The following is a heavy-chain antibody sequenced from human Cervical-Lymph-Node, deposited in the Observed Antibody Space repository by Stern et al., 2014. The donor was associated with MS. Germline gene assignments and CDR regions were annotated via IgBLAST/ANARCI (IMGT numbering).Heavy chain of an antibody. D-gene: IGHD3-10*01. CDR2: INPNSGSP. CDR3: ARGARGGRFDS. V-gene: IGHV1-8*01. CDR1: GYTFTTYD. J-gene: IGHJ4*02. Sequence: VQLVESGAEVKKPGASVKVSCAASGYTFTTYDINWVRQAAGHGLAWMGWINPNSGSPGYARKCQGRVTMTRDTSISTAYMELSSLRSEDTAVYYCARGARGGRFDSWGQGTLVTVSS.